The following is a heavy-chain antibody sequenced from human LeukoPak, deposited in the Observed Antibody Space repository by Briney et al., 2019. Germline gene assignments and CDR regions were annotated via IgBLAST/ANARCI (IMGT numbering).Heavy chain of an antibody. CDR2: ISSTGGAT. CDR3: AKARSPRSFYDAFDI. D-gene: IGHD3-10*01. CDR1: GLTFSIYD. J-gene: IGHJ3*02. Sequence: GGSLRLSCAASGLTFSIYDMNWVRQAPGKGLEWVSGISSTGGATYYADSVRGRFTISRDNSKNIVFAQMNSLRAEDTAVYYCAKARSPRSFYDAFDIWGQGTMVTVSS. V-gene: IGHV3-23*01.